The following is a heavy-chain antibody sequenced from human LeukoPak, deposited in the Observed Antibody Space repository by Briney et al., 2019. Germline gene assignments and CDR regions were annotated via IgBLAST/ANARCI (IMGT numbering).Heavy chain of an antibody. CDR3: ARLGSDSSGSPSDFDP. CDR2: IKQDGSEK. J-gene: IGHJ5*02. Sequence: GGALRLSCAASGFTFSSYLMSWVRQAPGKGVEGVANIKQDGSEKYYVDSVKGRVTISRDNAKNSLYLQMNSLRAEDTAVYYCARLGSDSSGSPSDFDPWGQGTLVTVSS. D-gene: IGHD3-22*01. CDR1: GFTFSSYL. V-gene: IGHV3-7*01.